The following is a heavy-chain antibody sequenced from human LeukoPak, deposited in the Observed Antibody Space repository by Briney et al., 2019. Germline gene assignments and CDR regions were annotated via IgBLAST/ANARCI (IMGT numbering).Heavy chain of an antibody. J-gene: IGHJ4*02. Sequence: SETLSLTCTVSGGSISRYYWSWIRQSAEKGLEWIGRIYASGTTKYNPSLTSRVTMSIDTSKNQFSLRLTSVTAADTAVYFCARDSNYYASGSPFDFWGQGTLVTVSS. CDR3: ARDSNYYASGSPFDF. CDR2: IYASGTT. CDR1: GGSISRYY. V-gene: IGHV4-4*07. D-gene: IGHD3-10*01.